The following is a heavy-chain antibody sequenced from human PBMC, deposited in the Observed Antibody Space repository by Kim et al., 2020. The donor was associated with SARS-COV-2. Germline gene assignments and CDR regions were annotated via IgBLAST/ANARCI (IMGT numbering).Heavy chain of an antibody. J-gene: IGHJ4*02. V-gene: IGHV4-34*01. Sequence: SETLSLTCAVYGGSFSGYYWSWIRQPPGKGLEWIGEINHSGSTNYNPSLKSRVTISVDTSKNQFSLKLSSVTAADTAVYYCARFDYGGNSRWGLDYWGQGTLVTVSS. CDR1: GGSFSGYY. CDR2: INHSGST. D-gene: IGHD4-17*01. CDR3: ARFDYGGNSRWGLDY.